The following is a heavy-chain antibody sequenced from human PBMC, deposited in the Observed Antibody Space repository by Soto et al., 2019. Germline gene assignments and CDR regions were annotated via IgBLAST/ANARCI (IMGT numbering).Heavy chain of an antibody. CDR3: ATDPFGYGSGIAYYGIDV. Sequence: ASVKVSCKVSGYTLTELSMHWVRQAPGKGLEWMGGFDPEDGETIYAQKFQGRVTMTEDTSTDTAYMELSSLRSEDTAVYYCATDPFGYGSGIAYYGIDVWGQGTTVTVSS. CDR2: FDPEDGET. V-gene: IGHV1-24*01. J-gene: IGHJ6*02. D-gene: IGHD3-10*01. CDR1: GYTLTELS.